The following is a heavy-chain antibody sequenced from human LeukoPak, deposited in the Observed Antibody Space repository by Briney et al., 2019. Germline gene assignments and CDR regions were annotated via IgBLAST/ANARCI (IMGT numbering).Heavy chain of an antibody. J-gene: IGHJ6*03. CDR1: GFTFSRYG. V-gene: IGHV3-30*03. Sequence: GRSLRLSCVASGFTFSRYGMHWVRQAPGKGLEWVAVISYDGSNKYYADSVKGRFTISRDNSKNTLYLQMNSLRGEDTAVYYCARSVGFYLYYMDVWGRGTTVTVSS. CDR2: ISYDGSNK. D-gene: IGHD1-26*01. CDR3: ARSVGFYLYYMDV.